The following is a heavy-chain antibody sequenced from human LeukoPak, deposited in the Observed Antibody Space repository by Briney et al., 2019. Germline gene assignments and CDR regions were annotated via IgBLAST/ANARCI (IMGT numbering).Heavy chain of an antibody. CDR1: GFSFSSYA. CDR2: ISSSTNYI. CDR3: ARENSGSYYQFDY. J-gene: IGHJ4*02. V-gene: IGHV3-21*01. D-gene: IGHD1-26*01. Sequence: GGSLRLSCAASGFSFSSYAMTWVRQAPGKGLEWVSSISSSTNYIYYADSVKGRFTISRDNAKNSLYLQMNSLRAEDTAVYYCARENSGSYYQFDYWGQGTLVTVSS.